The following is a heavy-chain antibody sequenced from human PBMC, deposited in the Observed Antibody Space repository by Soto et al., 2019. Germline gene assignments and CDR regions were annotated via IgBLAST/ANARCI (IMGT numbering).Heavy chain of an antibody. D-gene: IGHD1-26*01. Sequence: QVQLVQSGAEVKKPGASVKVSCKVSGFTLTELSMHWVRQAPGKGLEWMGGCDPEDGETIYAQKFQGRVTMTEDTPTDTVYMELNSLRADDTAVYYCSTVTGSLDYWGQGTLVTVSS. V-gene: IGHV1-24*01. J-gene: IGHJ4*02. CDR2: CDPEDGET. CDR1: GFTLTELS. CDR3: STVTGSLDY.